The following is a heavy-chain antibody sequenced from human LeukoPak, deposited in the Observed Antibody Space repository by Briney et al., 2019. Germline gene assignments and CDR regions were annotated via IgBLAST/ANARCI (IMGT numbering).Heavy chain of an antibody. CDR1: GGSISSSSYY. Sequence: SETLSLTCTVSGGSISSSSYYWGWIRQPPGKGLEGIGSIYYSGSTYYNPSLKSRVTISVDTSKNQFSLKLSSVTAADTAIYYCARGLASGYPPIPFDYWGQGTQVTVSS. D-gene: IGHD3-22*01. CDR3: ARGLASGYPPIPFDY. V-gene: IGHV4-39*07. CDR2: IYYSGST. J-gene: IGHJ4*02.